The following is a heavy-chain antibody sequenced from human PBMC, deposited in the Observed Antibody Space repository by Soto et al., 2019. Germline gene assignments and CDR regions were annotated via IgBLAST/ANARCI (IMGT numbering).Heavy chain of an antibody. Sequence: EVQLLESGGGLVRPGGSLRLSCAASGFTFYNYAMNWVRQAPGKGLEWVSTISGGGEGTYYADSVKGRFTISRDNSRNTVYQQMNSLRAEDTAVYYCAKKGLGSLATYCTTGDCHYAFDVWGQGTLVTVSS. V-gene: IGHV3-23*01. CDR1: GFTFYNYA. D-gene: IGHD2-8*01. J-gene: IGHJ3*01. CDR3: AKKGLGSLATYCTTGDCHYAFDV. CDR2: ISGGGEGT.